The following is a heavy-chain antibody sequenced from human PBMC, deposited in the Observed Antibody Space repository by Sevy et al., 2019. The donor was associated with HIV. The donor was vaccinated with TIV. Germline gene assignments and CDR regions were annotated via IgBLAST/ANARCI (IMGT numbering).Heavy chain of an antibody. V-gene: IGHV5-51*01. CDR3: ARRGGYDFRTYYYYGMDV. D-gene: IGHD5-12*01. Sequence: GESLKISCKGSGYSFTSYWIGWVRQMPGKGLEWMGIIYPGDSDTRYSPSFQGQVTISADKSIGTAYLQWSSLKASDTAMYYCARRGGYDFRTYYYYGMDVWGQGTTVTVSS. CDR1: GYSFTSYW. J-gene: IGHJ6*02. CDR2: IYPGDSDT.